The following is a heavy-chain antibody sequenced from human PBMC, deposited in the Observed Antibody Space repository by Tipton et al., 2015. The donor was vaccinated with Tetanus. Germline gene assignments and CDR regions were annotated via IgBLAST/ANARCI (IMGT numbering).Heavy chain of an antibody. Sequence: QLVQSGAEMKKPGASVKVSCKASGYTFTGYYIYWVRQAPGQGLEWMGRIGPNSGATVYAQKFQGRVTMTRDTSISTAYMELRSLRSDDTAVYYCARDRGDYIYYGMDVWGPGTTVTVS. CDR1: GYTFTGYY. V-gene: IGHV1-2*06. D-gene: IGHD3-22*01. CDR3: ARDRGDYIYYGMDV. J-gene: IGHJ6*02. CDR2: IGPNSGAT.